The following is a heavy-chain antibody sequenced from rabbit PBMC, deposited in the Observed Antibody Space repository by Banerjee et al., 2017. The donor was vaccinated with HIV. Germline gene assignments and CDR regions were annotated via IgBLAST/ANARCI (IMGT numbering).Heavy chain of an antibody. V-gene: IGHV1S47*01. CDR3: VRAGVYAGSSSYTGFDFNL. D-gene: IGHD8-1*01. Sequence: QEQLVESGGGLVQPGGSLKLSCKVSGFDFSSYGVNWVRQAPGKGLEWIGCIDPVFGSTYYASWVNGRFTISSHNAQNTLYLQLNSLTAADTATYFCVRAGVYAGSSSYTGFDFNLWGPGTLVTVS. J-gene: IGHJ4*01. CDR1: GFDFSSYG. CDR2: IDPVFGST.